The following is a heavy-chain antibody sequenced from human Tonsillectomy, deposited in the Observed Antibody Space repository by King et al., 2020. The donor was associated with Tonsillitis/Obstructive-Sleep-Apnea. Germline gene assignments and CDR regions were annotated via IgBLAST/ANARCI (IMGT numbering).Heavy chain of an antibody. D-gene: IGHD3-3*01. CDR1: GFTFSSYG. J-gene: IGHJ6*02. CDR2: ISNDGSNK. Sequence: VQLVESGGGVVQPGRSLRLSCAASGFTFSSYGIHWVRQAPGKGLEWVAVISNDGSNKYYADSVKGRFTISRDNSKNTLYRQMNSLRPEDTAVYYCAKAHSGVEYYDFWRGPNYYYYGIDVWGQGTTVTVSS. V-gene: IGHV3-30*18. CDR3: AKAHSGVEYYDFWRGPNYYYYGIDV.